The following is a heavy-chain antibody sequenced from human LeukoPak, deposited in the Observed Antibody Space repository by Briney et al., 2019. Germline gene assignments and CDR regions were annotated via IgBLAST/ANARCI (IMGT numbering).Heavy chain of an antibody. D-gene: IGHD2-21*01. CDR2: IHYSGST. V-gene: IGHV4-30-4*01. J-gene: IGHJ4*02. CDR3: AGDCGRSICILPVDY. CDR1: GGSISSGNYY. Sequence: SETLSLTCTVSGGSISSGNYYWSWIRQPPGKGLEWIGYIHYSGSTYYNPSLKSRVIISVDTSKNHFSLRLSSVTAADTAIYYCAGDCGRSICILPVDYWGQGTLVSVSS.